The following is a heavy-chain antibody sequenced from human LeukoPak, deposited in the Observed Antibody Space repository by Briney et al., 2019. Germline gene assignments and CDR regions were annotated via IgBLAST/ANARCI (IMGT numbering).Heavy chain of an antibody. CDR3: ARDVHGDYGSGWFDP. J-gene: IGHJ5*02. Sequence: SVKVSCKTSGGTFNNSAISWVRQAAEQGLEWLGGIMPLFGTAGYAQKFQGRVTITKDESTRTVYLELTSLTSDDTAVYYCARDVHGDYGSGWFDPWGQGTLVSVSS. CDR1: GGTFNNSA. V-gene: IGHV1-69*05. D-gene: IGHD4-17*01. CDR2: IMPLFGTA.